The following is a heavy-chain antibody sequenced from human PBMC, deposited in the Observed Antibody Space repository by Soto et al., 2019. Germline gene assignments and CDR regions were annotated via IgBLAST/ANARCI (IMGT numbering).Heavy chain of an antibody. J-gene: IGHJ6*02. CDR1: GYTFTGYY. D-gene: IGHD4-17*01. Sequence: ASVKVSCKASGYTFTGYYMHWVRQAPGQGLEWMGWINPNSGGTNYAQKFQGWVTMTRDTSISTAYMELSRLRSDDTAVYYCARVTTVTTSGGMDVWGQGTTVTVSS. CDR3: ARVTTVTTSGGMDV. V-gene: IGHV1-2*04. CDR2: INPNSGGT.